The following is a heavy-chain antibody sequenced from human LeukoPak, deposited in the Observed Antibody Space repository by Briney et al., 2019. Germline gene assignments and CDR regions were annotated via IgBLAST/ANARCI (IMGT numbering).Heavy chain of an antibody. V-gene: IGHV4-31*03. CDR3: AREVVEVVGATNYYYGMDV. CDR1: GGSISSGGYY. J-gene: IGHJ6*02. Sequence: SQTLSLTCTVSGGSISSGGYYWSRIRQHPGEGLEWIGYIYYSGSTYYNPSLKSRVTISVDTSKNQFSLKLSSVTAADTAVYYCAREVVEVVGATNYYYGMDVWGQGTTVTVSS. CDR2: IYYSGST. D-gene: IGHD1-26*01.